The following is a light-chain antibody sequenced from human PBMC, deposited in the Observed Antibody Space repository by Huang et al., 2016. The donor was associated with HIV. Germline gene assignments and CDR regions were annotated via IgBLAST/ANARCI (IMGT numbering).Light chain of an antibody. Sequence: EIVMTQSPGPLSVSPGERGTLSCRAGQNVFSNLAWYQQKPVQAPRLLIYGASTRATDVPAGFSGSGSGTEFTLTVTSLQSEDFAVYYCQQYNNWPWTFGQGTKVEIK. V-gene: IGKV3-15*01. CDR2: GAS. J-gene: IGKJ1*01. CDR3: QQYNNWPWT. CDR1: QNVFSN.